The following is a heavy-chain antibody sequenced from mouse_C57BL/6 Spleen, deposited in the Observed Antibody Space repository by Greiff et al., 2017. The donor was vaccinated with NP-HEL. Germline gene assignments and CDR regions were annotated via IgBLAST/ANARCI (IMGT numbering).Heavy chain of an antibody. V-gene: IGHV1-78*01. CDR2: IYPRDGST. J-gene: IGHJ2*01. CDR1: GYTFTDHT. CDR3: ARGSYYYGSSYFDY. D-gene: IGHD1-1*01. Sequence: VQGVESDAELVKPGASVKISCKVSGYTFTDHTIHWMKQRPEQGLEWIGYIYPRDGSTKYNEKFKGKATLTADKSSSTAYMQLNSLTSEDSAVYFCARGSYYYGSSYFDYWGQGTTLTVSS.